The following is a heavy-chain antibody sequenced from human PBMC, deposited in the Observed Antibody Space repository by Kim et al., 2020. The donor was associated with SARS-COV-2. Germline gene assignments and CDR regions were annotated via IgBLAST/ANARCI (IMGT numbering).Heavy chain of an antibody. J-gene: IGHJ6*02. D-gene: IGHD3-9*01. V-gene: IGHV3-30*04. Sequence: GGSLRLSCAASGFTFSSYAMHWVRQAPGKGLEWVAVISHDGSNKYYADSVKGRFTISRDNSKNTLYLQMNSLRAEDTAVYYCARCYDILGANGMDVWGQGTTVTVSS. CDR2: ISHDGSNK. CDR3: ARCYDILGANGMDV. CDR1: GFTFSSYA.